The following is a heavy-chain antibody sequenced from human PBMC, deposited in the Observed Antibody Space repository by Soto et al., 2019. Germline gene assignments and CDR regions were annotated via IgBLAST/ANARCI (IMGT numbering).Heavy chain of an antibody. Sequence: EVQLVESGGGLAQPGGSLRLACAASGFTFSSYEMNWVRQAPGKGREWISFITTSGYNVFYADSVKGRFTISRDNTLNSLYLQMDSLRAEDTAVYYCARNGYSYGYRPYYFDYWGQGTLVTVSS. J-gene: IGHJ4*02. D-gene: IGHD5-18*01. CDR2: ITTSGYNV. V-gene: IGHV3-48*03. CDR3: ARNGYSYGYRPYYFDY. CDR1: GFTFSSYE.